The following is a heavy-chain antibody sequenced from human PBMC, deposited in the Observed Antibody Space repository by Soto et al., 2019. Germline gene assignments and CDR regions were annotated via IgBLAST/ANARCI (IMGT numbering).Heavy chain of an antibody. CDR1: GGSFSGYQ. CDR2: INDSGNI. Sequence: QVQLQQWGAGLLKPSETLSLTCAVYGGSFSGYQWSWIRQTPGKGLEWIGEINDSGNINYNPSLKSRVNILLDTPTKHSSLKLSSVTAADTAVYFCARGLILWFGELSRRGGYYYYMDVWGKGTTVTVSS. D-gene: IGHD3-10*01. J-gene: IGHJ6*03. CDR3: ARGLILWFGELSRRGGYYYYMDV. V-gene: IGHV4-34*01.